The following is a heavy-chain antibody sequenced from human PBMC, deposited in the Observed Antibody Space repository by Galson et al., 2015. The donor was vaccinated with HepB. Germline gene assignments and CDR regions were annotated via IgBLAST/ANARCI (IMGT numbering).Heavy chain of an antibody. V-gene: IGHV3-66*01. CDR3: TRAKGGSWFDS. J-gene: IGHJ5*01. Sequence: SLRLSCAASGFTVSSNYMSWVRQAPGKGLEWVSVIYSGGSTYYADSVKGRFTISRDNSKNTLYLQMDSLRAEDTAVYYCTRAKGGSWFDSWGQGTLVTVSS. CDR1: GFTVSSNY. D-gene: IGHD6-25*01. CDR2: IYSGGST.